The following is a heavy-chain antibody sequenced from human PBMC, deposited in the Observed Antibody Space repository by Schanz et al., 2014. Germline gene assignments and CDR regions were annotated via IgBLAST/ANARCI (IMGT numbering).Heavy chain of an antibody. Sequence: QVQLVESGGGVVQPGGSLRLSCAASGFAFSSYGMHWVRQAPGKGLEWVAFIRYDGSNKYYADSVKGRFTISRDNSKNTLYLQMNSLRAEDTAVYYCAKDPYGMDVWGQGTTVTVSS. CDR3: AKDPYGMDV. CDR1: GFAFSSYG. J-gene: IGHJ6*02. CDR2: IRYDGSNK. V-gene: IGHV3-30*02.